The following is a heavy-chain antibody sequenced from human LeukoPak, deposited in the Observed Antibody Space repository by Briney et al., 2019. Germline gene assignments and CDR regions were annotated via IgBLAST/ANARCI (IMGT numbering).Heavy chain of an antibody. D-gene: IGHD3-10*01. V-gene: IGHV3-30*18. J-gene: IGHJ5*02. CDR2: MSYDGSNK. CDR3: AKGSGSSHNWFDP. CDR1: GFTFSNYA. Sequence: GGSLRLSCAASGFTFSNYAMSWVRQAPGKGLEWVASMSYDGSNKYYADSVKGRFAISRDNSKNTLYLQMDSLRTEETAMYYCAKGSGSSHNWFDPWGQGTLVTVSS.